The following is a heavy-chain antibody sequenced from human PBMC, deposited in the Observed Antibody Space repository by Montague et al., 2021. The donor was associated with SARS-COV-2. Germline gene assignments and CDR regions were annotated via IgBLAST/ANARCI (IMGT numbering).Heavy chain of an antibody. Sequence: SETLSLTCTVSGGSISSNNYYWDWIRQPPGKGLEWIGSIYGSGSTYYNPSLKSRVTIPVDTSKNHFSLKLNSVTAADTAVYYCARRGRKLLPVATTIGGFDIWGQGTMVTVSS. CDR3: ARRGRKLLPVATTIGGFDI. CDR1: GGSISSNNYY. V-gene: IGHV4-39*02. CDR2: IYGSGST. D-gene: IGHD5-12*01. J-gene: IGHJ3*02.